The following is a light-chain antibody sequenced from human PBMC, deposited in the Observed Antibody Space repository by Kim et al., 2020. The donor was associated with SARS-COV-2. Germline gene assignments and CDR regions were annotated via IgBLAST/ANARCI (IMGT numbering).Light chain of an antibody. Sequence: AIRITQSPSSLSASTGDRVTITCRASQGISSYLAWYQQKPGKAPKLLIYAASTLKSGVPSRFSGSGSGTDFTLTISCLQSEEFATYYCQQYYSYPPTFGQGKRLEIK. CDR2: AAS. V-gene: IGKV1-8*01. J-gene: IGKJ5*01. CDR1: QGISSY. CDR3: QQYYSYPPT.